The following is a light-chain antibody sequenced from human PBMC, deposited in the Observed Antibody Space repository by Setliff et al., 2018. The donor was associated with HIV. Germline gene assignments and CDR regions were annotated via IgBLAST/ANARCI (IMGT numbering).Light chain of an antibody. Sequence: EILVTQSPGTLSLSRGERATLSCRTSQSVSTNYIAWYQQKPGHAPRLVIYGTSNRAADIPDRFGGSGSGTYFTLTINGLEPEDFAMYYCQQYGDPPHNFGQGTKVDIK. CDR1: QSVSTNY. CDR3: QQYGDPPHN. J-gene: IGKJ2*01. V-gene: IGKV3-20*01. CDR2: GTS.